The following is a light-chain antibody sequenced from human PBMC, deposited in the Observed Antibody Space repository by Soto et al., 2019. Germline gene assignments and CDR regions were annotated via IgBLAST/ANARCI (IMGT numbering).Light chain of an antibody. CDR2: DVT. Sequence: QSALTQSPSASGSPGQSVTISCTGTSSDIGGYNSVSWYQQHPGKAPKVMIYDVTNRPSGVPDRFSGSKSGNTASLTVSALQAEDEAEYYCSSYTDRKNLVFGTGTKLTVL. V-gene: IGLV2-8*01. J-gene: IGLJ1*01. CDR1: SSDIGGYNS. CDR3: SSYTDRKNLV.